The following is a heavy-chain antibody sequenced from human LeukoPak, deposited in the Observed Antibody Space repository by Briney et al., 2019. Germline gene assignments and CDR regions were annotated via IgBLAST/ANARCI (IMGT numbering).Heavy chain of an antibody. CDR3: ARYSRYSSSALHY. CDR2: IKQDGSEK. D-gene: IGHD6-6*01. Sequence: GGSLRLSCAASGFTFSSYWMSWVRQAPGKGLEWVANIKQDGSEKYYVDSVKGRFTISRDNAKNSLYLQMNSLRAEDTAVYYCARYSRYSSSALHYWGQGTLVTVCS. CDR1: GFTFSSYW. V-gene: IGHV3-7*01. J-gene: IGHJ4*02.